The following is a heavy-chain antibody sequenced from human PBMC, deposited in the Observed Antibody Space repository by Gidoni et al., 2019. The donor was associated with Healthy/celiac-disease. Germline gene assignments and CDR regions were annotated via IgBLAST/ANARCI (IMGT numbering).Heavy chain of an antibody. V-gene: IGHV1-46*02. CDR1: GYTCNSYY. D-gene: IGHD6-13*01. Sequence: QVQLVQSGAAVKKPGASVKVSCKASGYTCNSYYMHWVRQAPGQGLEWMGIINPSGGSTSYAQKFQGRVTMTRDTSTSTVYMELSSLRSEDTAVYYCARGRRIAAAGTRGWFDPWGQGTLVTVSS. J-gene: IGHJ5*02. CDR3: ARGRRIAAAGTRGWFDP. CDR2: INPSGGST.